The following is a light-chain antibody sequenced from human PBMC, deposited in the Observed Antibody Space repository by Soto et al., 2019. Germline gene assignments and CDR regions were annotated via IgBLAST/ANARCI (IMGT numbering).Light chain of an antibody. V-gene: IGKV3-11*01. J-gene: IGKJ5*01. Sequence: EIVMRRFQATLCVAQGERVTLSCRASQSVGSDSAWYQQKPGQAPRLVIYDASNRATGIPARFSGSGSGTDFTLTISSLEPEDFAVYYCQQRSNWGSTFGQGTRLEIK. CDR3: QQRSNWGST. CDR2: DAS. CDR1: QSVGSD.